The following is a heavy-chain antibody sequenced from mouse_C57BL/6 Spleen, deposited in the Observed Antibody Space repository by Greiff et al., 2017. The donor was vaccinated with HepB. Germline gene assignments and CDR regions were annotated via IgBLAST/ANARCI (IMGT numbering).Heavy chain of an antibody. CDR1: GYSITSGYY. D-gene: IGHD2-4*01. J-gene: IGHJ4*01. Sequence: EVKLQESGPGLVKPSQSLSLTCSVTGYSITSGYYWNWIRQFPGNKLEWMGYISYDGSNNYNPSLKNRISITRDTSKNQFFLKLNSVTTEDTATYYCARPLIYYDYDDYAMDYWGQGTSVTVSS. V-gene: IGHV3-6*01. CDR2: ISYDGSN. CDR3: ARPLIYYDYDDYAMDY.